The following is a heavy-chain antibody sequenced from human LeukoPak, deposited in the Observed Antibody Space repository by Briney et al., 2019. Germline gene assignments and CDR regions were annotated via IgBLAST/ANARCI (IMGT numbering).Heavy chain of an antibody. D-gene: IGHD3-22*01. CDR1: GYTFTSYY. CDR2: INPSGGST. J-gene: IGHJ4*02. V-gene: IGHV1-46*01. Sequence: ASVKVSCKASGYTFTSYYMHWVRQAPGQGLEWMGIINPSGGSTSYAQKFQGRVTITRDTSTSTAYMELSSLRSEDTAVYYCARGRQYYYDSSGYSFDYWGQGTLVTVSS. CDR3: ARGRQYYYDSSGYSFDY.